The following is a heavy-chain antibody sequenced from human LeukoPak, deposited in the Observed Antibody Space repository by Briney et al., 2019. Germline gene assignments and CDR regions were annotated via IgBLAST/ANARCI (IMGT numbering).Heavy chain of an antibody. CDR1: GFTFSSYA. CDR3: AKKSVAAAGSIDS. V-gene: IGHV3-30-3*02. J-gene: IGHJ4*02. CDR2: ISYDGSNK. Sequence: PGGSLRLSCAASGFTFSSYAMHWVRQAPGKGLEWVAVISYDGSNKYYADSVKGRFTISRDNSKNTLYLQMNSLRAEDTAVYYCAKKSVAAAGSIDSWGQGTLVTVSS. D-gene: IGHD6-13*01.